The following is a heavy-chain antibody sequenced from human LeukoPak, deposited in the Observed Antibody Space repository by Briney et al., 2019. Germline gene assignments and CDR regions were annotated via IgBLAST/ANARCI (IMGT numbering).Heavy chain of an antibody. CDR3: ARSHDFWSGYYYYYYMDV. CDR2: IYTSGST. V-gene: IGHV4-4*07. CDR1: GGSISSYY. D-gene: IGHD3-3*01. Sequence: SETLSLTCTVSGGSISSYYWSWIRQPAGKGLEWIGRIYTSGSTNYNPSLKGRVTMSVDTSKNQFSLKLSSVTAADTAVYYCARSHDFWSGYYYYYYMDVWGKGTTVTVSS. J-gene: IGHJ6*03.